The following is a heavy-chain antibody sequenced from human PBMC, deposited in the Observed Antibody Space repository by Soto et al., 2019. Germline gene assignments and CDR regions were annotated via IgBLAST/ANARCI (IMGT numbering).Heavy chain of an antibody. V-gene: IGHV3-9*01. CDR3: VKESIIDVWSGYFD. CDR2: ISWNSGSI. Sequence: GGSLRLSCAASGFTFDDYAMHWVRQVPGKGLEWVSGISWNSGSIGYAGSVKGRFTISRDNAKNSLYLQMNSLGVEDTALYYCVKESIIDVWSGYFDRGQGTLVTVSS. CDR1: GFTFDDYA. J-gene: IGHJ4*02. D-gene: IGHD3-3*01.